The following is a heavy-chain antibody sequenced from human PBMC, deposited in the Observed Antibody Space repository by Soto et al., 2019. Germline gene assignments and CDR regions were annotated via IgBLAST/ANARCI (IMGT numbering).Heavy chain of an antibody. D-gene: IGHD4-4*01. V-gene: IGHV3-23*01. J-gene: IGHJ6*02. CDR3: AKDKSKRDYCGMDV. CDR2: ISGSGGST. Sequence: GGSLRLSCAASGFTFSSYAMSWVRQAPGKGLEWVSAISGSGGSTYYADSVKGRFTISRDNSKNTLYLQMNSLRAEDTAVYCCAKDKSKRDYCGMDVWGQGTTVTVSS. CDR1: GFTFSSYA.